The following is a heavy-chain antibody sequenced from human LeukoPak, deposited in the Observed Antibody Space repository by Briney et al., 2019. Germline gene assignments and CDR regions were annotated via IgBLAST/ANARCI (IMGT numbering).Heavy chain of an antibody. CDR3: AKDLTYGSGNYYYGMDV. J-gene: IGHJ6*02. CDR2: ISSSSSTI. V-gene: IGHV3-48*04. CDR1: GFTFSSHS. Sequence: GGSLRLSCAASGFTFSSHSMNWVRQAPGKGLEWLSYISSSSSTIYYADSVKGRSAISRDNAKNSLYLQMDSLRPEDTALYYCAKDLTYGSGNYYYGMDVWGQGTTVTVSS. D-gene: IGHD3-10*01.